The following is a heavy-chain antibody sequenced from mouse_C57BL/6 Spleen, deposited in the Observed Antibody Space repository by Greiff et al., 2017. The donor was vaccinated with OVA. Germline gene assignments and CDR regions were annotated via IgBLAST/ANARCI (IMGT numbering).Heavy chain of an antibody. V-gene: IGHV1-22*01. CDR3: ARGGYGNYPWFAY. D-gene: IGHD2-10*02. CDR1: GYTFTDYN. Sequence: EVQLQQSGPELVKPGASVKMSCKASGYTFTDYNMHWVKQSHGKSLEWIGYINPNNGGTSYNQKFKGKATLTVNKSSSTAYMELRSLTSEDSAVYYCARGGYGNYPWFAYWGQGTLVTVSA. CDR2: INPNNGGT. J-gene: IGHJ3*01.